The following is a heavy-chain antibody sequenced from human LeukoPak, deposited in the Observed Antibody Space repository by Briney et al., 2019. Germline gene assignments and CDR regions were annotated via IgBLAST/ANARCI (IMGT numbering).Heavy chain of an antibody. D-gene: IGHD2-21*02. V-gene: IGHV4-34*01. J-gene: IGHJ4*02. Sequence: SETLSLTCAVYGGSFSGYYWSWIRQPPGKGLEWIGEINHSGSTNYNPSLESRVTISLDTSKNQFSLKLISVTAADTAVYYCARLVAVTGSVDYFDSWGQGSVVTVSS. CDR3: ARLVAVTGSVDYFDS. CDR2: INHSGST. CDR1: GGSFSGYY.